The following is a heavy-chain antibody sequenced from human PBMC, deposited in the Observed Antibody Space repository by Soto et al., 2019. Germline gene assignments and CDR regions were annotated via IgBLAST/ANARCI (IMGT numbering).Heavy chain of an antibody. D-gene: IGHD2-15*01. Sequence: QVQLVQSGAEVKKPGSSVKVSCKASGGTFSSYAISWVRQAPGQGLEWMGGIIPIFGTANYAQKFQGRVTITADESTSTAYMGLSSLRSEDTAVYYCARDWGMVAAKLDYYYGMDVWGQGTTVTVSS. CDR3: ARDWGMVAAKLDYYYGMDV. CDR1: GGTFSSYA. J-gene: IGHJ6*02. V-gene: IGHV1-69*01. CDR2: IIPIFGTA.